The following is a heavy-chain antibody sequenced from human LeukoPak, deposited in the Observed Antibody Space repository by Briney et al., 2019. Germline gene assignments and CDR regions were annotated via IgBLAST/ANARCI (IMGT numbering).Heavy chain of an antibody. D-gene: IGHD3-3*01. CDR2: IKHDGSEK. CDR3: ARGATYYDFWSGLKVSDY. Sequence: PGGSLRLSCAASGFTFSSYSMNWVRQAPGKGLEWVANIKHDGSEKYYVDSVKGRFTISRDNTKNSLYLQMNSLRAEDTAMYYCARGATYYDFWSGLKVSDYWGQGTLVTVSS. V-gene: IGHV3-7*01. J-gene: IGHJ4*02. CDR1: GFTFSSYS.